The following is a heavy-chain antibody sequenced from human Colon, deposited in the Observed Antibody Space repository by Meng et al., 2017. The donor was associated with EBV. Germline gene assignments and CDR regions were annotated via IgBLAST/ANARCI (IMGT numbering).Heavy chain of an antibody. D-gene: IGHD1-1*01. CDR1: GFTFSIYA. Sequence: QVQLVESGGGVVQPGRSLRLSCAASGFTFSIYAMHCVRQGPGKGLEWVAVISYDGSNKYYADSVKGRFTISRDNSKNTLYLQMNSLRAEDTAVYYCARGKTGTNLWGQGTLVTVSS. CDR3: ARGKTGTNL. CDR2: ISYDGSNK. J-gene: IGHJ4*02. V-gene: IGHV3-30-3*01.